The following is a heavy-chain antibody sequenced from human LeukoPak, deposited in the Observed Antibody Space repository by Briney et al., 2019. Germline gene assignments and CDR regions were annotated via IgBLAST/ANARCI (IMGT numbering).Heavy chain of an antibody. CDR3: ASSRWGVN. V-gene: IGHV3-64*01. CDR2: ISSNGGST. J-gene: IGHJ4*02. CDR1: GFTFSSYA. D-gene: IGHD5-24*01. Sequence: TGGSLRLSCAASGFTFSSYAMHWVRQAPGKGLEYVSAISSNGGSTYYANSVKGIFTISRDNSKNTLYLQMGSLRAEDMAVYYCASSRWGVNWGQGTLVTVSS.